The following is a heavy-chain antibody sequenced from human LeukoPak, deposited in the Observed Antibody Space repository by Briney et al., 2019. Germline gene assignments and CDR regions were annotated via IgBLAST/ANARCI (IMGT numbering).Heavy chain of an antibody. Sequence: PSETLSLTCAVYGGSFSGYYWSWIRQPPGKGLEWIGEINHSGSTNYNPSLKSRVTISVDTSKNQFSLKLSSVTAADTAVYYCARTGSRLPLGYWGQGTLVTVSS. D-gene: IGHD1-14*01. J-gene: IGHJ4*02. V-gene: IGHV4-34*01. CDR1: GGSFSGYY. CDR3: ARTGSRLPLGY. CDR2: INHSGST.